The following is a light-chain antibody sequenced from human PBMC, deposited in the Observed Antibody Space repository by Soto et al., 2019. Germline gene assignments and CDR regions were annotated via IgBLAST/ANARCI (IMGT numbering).Light chain of an antibody. J-gene: IGKJ1*01. V-gene: IGKV3-15*01. CDR1: QSVSSN. CDR3: QQYHDWPPWT. Sequence: ETVMTQSPATLSVSPGERATLSSRASQSVSSNLAWYQQKPGQAPRLLIYGASTRATGIPTRFSGRGSGTEFTRTISRLQSDDLALYYCQQYHDWPPWTFGQGTKVEVK. CDR2: GAS.